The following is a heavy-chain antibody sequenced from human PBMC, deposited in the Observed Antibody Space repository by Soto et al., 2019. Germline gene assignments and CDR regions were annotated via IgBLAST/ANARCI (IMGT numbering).Heavy chain of an antibody. CDR2: IYSGGYT. D-gene: IGHD1-26*01. CDR3: GTERGGGGY. CDR1: GFTVSNNY. J-gene: IGHJ4*02. Sequence: EVQLVESGGGLIQPGGSLRLSCAVSGFTVSNNYMSWVRQAPGKGLEGVSVIYSGGYTAYGDSVKGRFTISRDNSKNTLYLQIKALGGDDAAVFSWGTERGGGGYWGQGTLVTVSS. V-gene: IGHV3-53*01.